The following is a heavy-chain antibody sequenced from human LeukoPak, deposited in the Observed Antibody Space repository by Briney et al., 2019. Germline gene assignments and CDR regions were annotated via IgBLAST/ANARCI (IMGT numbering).Heavy chain of an antibody. Sequence: ASVKVSCKASVGTFSSYAISWVRQAPGQGLEWMGGIIPIFGTANYAQKFQGRVTITADESTSTAYMELSSLRSEDTAVYYCARPLNYYDSSGYFAFDIWGQGTMVTVSS. CDR1: VGTFSSYA. D-gene: IGHD3-22*01. CDR3: ARPLNYYDSSGYFAFDI. V-gene: IGHV1-69*13. J-gene: IGHJ3*02. CDR2: IIPIFGTA.